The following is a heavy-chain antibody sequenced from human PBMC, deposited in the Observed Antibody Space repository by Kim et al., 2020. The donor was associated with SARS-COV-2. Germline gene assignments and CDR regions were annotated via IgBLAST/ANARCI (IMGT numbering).Heavy chain of an antibody. J-gene: IGHJ5*02. CDR1: GYTFDTYA. D-gene: IGHD3-10*01. CDR3: AREGSGSYNWLDP. Sequence: ASVKVSCKASGYTFDTYALYWVRQAPGQKFEWMGWINGGNGNTRYSQSFQGRVTITRDTSATTAYMELSSLTSKDTAVYYCAREGSGSYNWLDPWGQGTLVPVSS. V-gene: IGHV1-3*01. CDR2: INGGNGNT.